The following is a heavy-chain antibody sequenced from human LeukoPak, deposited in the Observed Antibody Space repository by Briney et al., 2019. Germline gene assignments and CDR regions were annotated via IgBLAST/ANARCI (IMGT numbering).Heavy chain of an antibody. CDR1: GFTFSSYA. Sequence: PGGSLRLSCAASGFTFSSYAMSWVRQAPGKGLEWVSAISGSGGSTYYADSVKGRFTISRDNSKNTLYLQMNSLRAEDTAVYYCAKVNQDIVVVPAAIDYWGQGTLVTVPS. J-gene: IGHJ4*02. V-gene: IGHV3-23*01. CDR2: ISGSGGST. D-gene: IGHD2-2*02. CDR3: AKVNQDIVVVPAAIDY.